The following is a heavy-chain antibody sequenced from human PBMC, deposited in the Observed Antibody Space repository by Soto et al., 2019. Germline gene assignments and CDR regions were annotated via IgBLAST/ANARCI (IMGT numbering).Heavy chain of an antibody. J-gene: IGHJ6*02. CDR2: ISAYNGNT. Sequence: GASVKVSCKASGYTFTSYGISWVRQAPGQGLEWMGWISAYNGNTNYAQKLQGRVTMTTDTSTSTAYMELRSLRSDDTAVYYCARRRFLSYYYGMDVWGQGTTVTVSS. D-gene: IGHD3-3*01. V-gene: IGHV1-18*01. CDR3: ARRRFLSYYYGMDV. CDR1: GYTFTSYG.